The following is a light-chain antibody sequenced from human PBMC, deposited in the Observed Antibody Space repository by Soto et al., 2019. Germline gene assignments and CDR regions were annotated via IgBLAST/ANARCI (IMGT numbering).Light chain of an antibody. Sequence: DIQITQSPSTLSASVGDRVTITSRASQSISSWLAWYQQKKGKAPKLLIYDASSLESGVPSTFRGSGSGTEFTLTISRLQPEDFATYYCQQANSFPLTFGPGTKVDIK. CDR3: QQANSFPLT. J-gene: IGKJ3*01. CDR2: DAS. CDR1: QSISSW. V-gene: IGKV1-5*01.